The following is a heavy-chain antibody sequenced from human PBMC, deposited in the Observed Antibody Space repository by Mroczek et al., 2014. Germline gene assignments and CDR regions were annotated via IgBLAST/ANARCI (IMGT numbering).Heavy chain of an antibody. D-gene: IGHD4-17*01. CDR1: GGSFSGYY. Sequence: QVQLQQWGAGLLKPSETLSLTCAVYGGSFSGYYWSWIRQPPGKGLEWIGEINHSGSTNYNPSLKSRVTISVDTSKNQFSLKLSSVTAADTAVYYCARYSDYGDRSYWYFDLWGRGTLVTVSS. CDR2: INHSGST. CDR3: ARYSDYGDRSYWYFDL. V-gene: IGHV4-34*01. J-gene: IGHJ2*01.